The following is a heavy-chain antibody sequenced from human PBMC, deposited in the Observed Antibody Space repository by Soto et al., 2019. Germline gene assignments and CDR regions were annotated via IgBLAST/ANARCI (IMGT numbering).Heavy chain of an antibody. Sequence: SETLSLTCTVSGGSISSYYWSWIRQPPGKGLERIGYIYYSGSTNYNPSLKSRVTISVDTSKNQFSLKLSSVTAADTAVYYCARYDSSGYYYGWFDPWGQGTLVTVSS. J-gene: IGHJ5*02. CDR3: ARYDSSGYYYGWFDP. D-gene: IGHD3-22*01. V-gene: IGHV4-59*01. CDR1: GGSISSYY. CDR2: IYYSGST.